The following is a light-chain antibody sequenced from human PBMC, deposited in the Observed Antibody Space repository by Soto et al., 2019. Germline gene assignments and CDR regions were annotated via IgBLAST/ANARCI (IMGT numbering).Light chain of an antibody. CDR1: QSVSSD. Sequence: EIVMTQSPATLPVSPGERATLSCRASQSVSSDLAWYQQKPGQAPRLLIYDASTRATGIPARFSGSGSGTEFTLTISSLQSEDFAVYYCQQHNNWPLTFGGGTKWISN. V-gene: IGKV3-15*01. CDR2: DAS. CDR3: QQHNNWPLT. J-gene: IGKJ4*01.